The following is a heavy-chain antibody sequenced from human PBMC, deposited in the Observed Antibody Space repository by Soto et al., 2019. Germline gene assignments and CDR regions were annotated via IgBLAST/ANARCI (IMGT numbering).Heavy chain of an antibody. J-gene: IGHJ6*02. D-gene: IGHD3-10*01. V-gene: IGHV5-51*01. CDR2: IYPGDSDT. Sequence: GESLKISCKGSGYSFTSYWIGWVRQMPGKGLEWMGIIYPGDSDTRYSPSFQGQVTISADKSISTAYLQWSSLKASDTAMYYCARGKVKGPIPRGIYYGMDVWGQGTTVTVSS. CDR3: ARGKVKGPIPRGIYYGMDV. CDR1: GYSFTSYW.